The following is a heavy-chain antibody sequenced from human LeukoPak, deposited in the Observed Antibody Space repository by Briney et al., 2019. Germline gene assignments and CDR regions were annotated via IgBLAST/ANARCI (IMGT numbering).Heavy chain of an antibody. CDR2: INPNTGGT. CDR1: GYTFTSYY. Sequence: ASVKVSCKASGYTFTSYYMHWVRQAPGQGLEWMGWINPNTGGTIYAQKFQGRVTMTRDTSISTAYMELSRLRSDDTAVYYCTTATAYDNSLIDYWGQGTLVTVSS. CDR3: TTATAYDNSLIDY. J-gene: IGHJ4*02. V-gene: IGHV1-2*02. D-gene: IGHD3-22*01.